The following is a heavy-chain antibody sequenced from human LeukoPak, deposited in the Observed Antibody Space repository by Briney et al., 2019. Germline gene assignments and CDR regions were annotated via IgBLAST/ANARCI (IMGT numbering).Heavy chain of an antibody. V-gene: IGHV1-69*05. D-gene: IGHD3-3*01. J-gene: IGHJ6*04. CDR1: GGTFSSYA. Sequence: ASVKVSCKASGGTFSSYAISWVRQAPGQGLEWMGRIIPIFGTANYAQKFQGRVTITTDESTSTAYMELSSLRSDDTAVYYCARDQGYDFWSGHLDVWGKGTTVTVSS. CDR2: IIPIFGTA. CDR3: ARDQGYDFWSGHLDV.